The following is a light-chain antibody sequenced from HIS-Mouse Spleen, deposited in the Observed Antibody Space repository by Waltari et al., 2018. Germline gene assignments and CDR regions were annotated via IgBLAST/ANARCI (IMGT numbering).Light chain of an antibody. J-gene: IGLJ1*01. Sequence: QSALTQPLSASGSPGQSATTSCPEPSSDVGGDTYVSWYQQHPGKAPKLMIYEVSKRPSGVPDRFSGSKSGNTASLTVSGLQAEDEADYYCSSYAGSNNYVFGTGTKVTVL. CDR1: SSDVGGDTY. V-gene: IGLV2-8*01. CDR2: EVS. CDR3: SSYAGSNNYV.